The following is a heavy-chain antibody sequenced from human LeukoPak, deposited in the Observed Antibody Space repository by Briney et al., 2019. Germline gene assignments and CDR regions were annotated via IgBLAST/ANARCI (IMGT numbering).Heavy chain of an antibody. CDR2: IYYSGST. CDR1: GGSISSYY. Sequence: SETLSLTCTVSGGSISSYYWSWIRRPPGKGLEWIGYIYYSGSTNYNPSLKSRVTISVETSKNQFSLKLRSVTAADTAVYYCARVTGYMIEDYFDYWGQGTLVTVSS. V-gene: IGHV4-59*01. CDR3: ARVTGYMIEDYFDY. J-gene: IGHJ4*02. D-gene: IGHD3-22*01.